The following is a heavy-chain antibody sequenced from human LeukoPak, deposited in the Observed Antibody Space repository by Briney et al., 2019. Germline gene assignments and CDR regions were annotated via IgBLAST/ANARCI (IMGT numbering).Heavy chain of an antibody. CDR2: IYYSGST. Sequence: SETLSLTCSVSGGSISSSSYYWGWIRQPPGKGLEWIGSIYYSGSTYYNPSLKSRLTISVDTSKNQFSLKLSSVSAADTAVYYCAGAYSSGFDYWGQGTLVTVSS. CDR1: GGSISSSSYY. J-gene: IGHJ4*02. V-gene: IGHV4-39*07. CDR3: AGAYSSGFDY. D-gene: IGHD6-19*01.